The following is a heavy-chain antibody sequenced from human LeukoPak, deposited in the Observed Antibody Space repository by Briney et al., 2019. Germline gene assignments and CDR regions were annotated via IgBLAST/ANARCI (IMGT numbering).Heavy chain of an antibody. CDR3: ARDQFVASGYYSHDAFDI. CDR1: RFTVSSND. J-gene: IGHJ3*02. CDR2: INWSSGST. V-gene: IGHV3-20*04. D-gene: IGHD3-22*01. Sequence: PGGSLRLSCAASRFTVSSNDMSWVRQAPGKGLEWVSGINWSSGSTSYADSVKGRFTISRDNAKKYLYLQMSSLRAEDTALYFCARDQFVASGYYSHDAFDIWGQGTMVTVSS.